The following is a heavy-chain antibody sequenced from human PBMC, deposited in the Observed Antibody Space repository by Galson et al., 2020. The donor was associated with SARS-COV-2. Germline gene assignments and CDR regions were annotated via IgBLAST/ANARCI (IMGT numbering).Heavy chain of an antibody. CDR2: IYSGGST. CDR3: ARESRWFGDAHHDY. D-gene: IGHD3-10*01. J-gene: IGHJ4*02. Sequence: GESLKISCAASGFTVSSNYMSWVRQAPGKGLEWVSVIYSGGSTYYADSVKGRFTISRDNSKNTLYLQMNSLRAEDTAVYYCARESRWFGDAHHDYWGQGTLVTVSS. V-gene: IGHV3-66*01. CDR1: GFTVSSNY.